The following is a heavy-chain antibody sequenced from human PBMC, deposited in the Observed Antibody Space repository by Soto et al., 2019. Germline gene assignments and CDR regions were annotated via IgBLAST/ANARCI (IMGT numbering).Heavy chain of an antibody. V-gene: IGHV4-39*01. CDR2: IYYSGRT. Sequence: SXPLSLTFIFSGESISISSYYWGWIRQPPGKGLEWIGSIYYSGRTYYNPSFKSRVTISIDTSKNQFSLKLSSVTATDTAVYYCARQRTTVVTQAYFDHWGQGALVTVSS. J-gene: IGHJ4*02. CDR3: ARQRTTVVTQAYFDH. D-gene: IGHD2-21*02. CDR1: GESISISSYY.